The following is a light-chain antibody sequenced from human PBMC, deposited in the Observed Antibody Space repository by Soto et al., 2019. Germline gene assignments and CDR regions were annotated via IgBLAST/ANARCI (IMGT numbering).Light chain of an antibody. J-gene: IGKJ1*01. Sequence: DIQMTQSPSTLSASIGDRVTLTCRASQTINNWLAWYQQKPGKAPNLLIYHASNLETGVPSRFSGSAFGTEFTLTISRLQPDDFATYYCQHYNSYPWTFGQGTKVEIK. CDR3: QHYNSYPWT. V-gene: IGKV1-5*01. CDR1: QTINNW. CDR2: HAS.